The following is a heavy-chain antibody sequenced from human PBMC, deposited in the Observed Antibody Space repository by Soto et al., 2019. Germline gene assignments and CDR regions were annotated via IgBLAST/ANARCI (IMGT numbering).Heavy chain of an antibody. D-gene: IGHD3-3*01. V-gene: IGHV4-59*08. J-gene: IGHJ4*02. Sequence: SETLSLTCHVSGSSMSDYYWSWIRQSPGKGLEWFGYIYHTGTTNYNPSLKSRVTISVDTSNNQFSLKLRSVTAADTAVYYCARPNLYDFWSGYYFDYWGQGTLVTVSS. CDR1: GSSMSDYY. CDR3: ARPNLYDFWSGYYFDY. CDR2: IYHTGTT.